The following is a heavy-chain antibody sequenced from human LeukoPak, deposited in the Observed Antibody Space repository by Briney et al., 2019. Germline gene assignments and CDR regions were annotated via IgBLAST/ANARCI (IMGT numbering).Heavy chain of an antibody. CDR3: ARDCADTYCYSYYFDY. CDR2: IYTSGST. J-gene: IGHJ4*02. D-gene: IGHD2-15*01. Sequence: SETLSLTCTVSGGSISSYYWSWIRQPAGKGLEWIGRIYTSGSTNYNPSLRSRVTISVDKSKNQFSLNLSSATAADTAVYYCARDCADTYCYSYYFDYWGQGTLVTVSS. V-gene: IGHV4-4*07. CDR1: GGSISSYY.